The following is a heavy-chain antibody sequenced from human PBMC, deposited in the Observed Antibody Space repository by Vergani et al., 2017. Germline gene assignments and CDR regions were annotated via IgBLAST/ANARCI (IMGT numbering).Heavy chain of an antibody. Sequence: QLQLQESGPGLVKPSETLSLTCTVSGGPISSSSYYWGWIRQPPGKGLEWIGSIYYSGSTYYNPSLKSRVTISVDTSKNQFSLKLSSVTAADTAVYYCARHQTQARYCSSTSCHLYYFDYWGQGTLVTVSS. CDR1: GGPISSSSYY. J-gene: IGHJ4*02. V-gene: IGHV4-39*01. CDR2: IYYSGST. CDR3: ARHQTQARYCSSTSCHLYYFDY. D-gene: IGHD2-2*01.